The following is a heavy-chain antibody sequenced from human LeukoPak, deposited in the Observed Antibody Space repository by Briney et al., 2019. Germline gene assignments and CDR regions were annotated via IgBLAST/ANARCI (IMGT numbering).Heavy chain of an antibody. CDR2: MNPNSGNT. Sequence: ASVKVSCKASGYTFTSYDINWVRQATGQGLEWMGWMNPNSGNTGYAQKFQGRVTMTTDTSTSTAYMELRSLRSDDTAVYYCARDRGYDTFDYWGQGTLVTVSS. D-gene: IGHD5-12*01. V-gene: IGHV1-8*01. CDR3: ARDRGYDTFDY. J-gene: IGHJ4*02. CDR1: GYTFTSYD.